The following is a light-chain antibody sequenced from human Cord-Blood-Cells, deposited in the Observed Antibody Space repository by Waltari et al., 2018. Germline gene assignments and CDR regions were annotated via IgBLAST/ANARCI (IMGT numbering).Light chain of an antibody. CDR1: SSDVGGYNY. J-gene: IGLJ1*01. V-gene: IGLV2-14*01. CDR3: SSYTSSSTYV. Sequence: QSALTQPASVSGSPGQSITISCTGPSSDVGGYNYVPWYQQHPGKAPKLMIYDVSNRPSGVSNRFSGSKSGNTASLTISGLRAEDEADYYCSSYTSSSTYVFGTGTKVTVL. CDR2: DVS.